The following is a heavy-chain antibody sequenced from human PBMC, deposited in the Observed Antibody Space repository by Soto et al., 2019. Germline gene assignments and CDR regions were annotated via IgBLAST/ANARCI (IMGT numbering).Heavy chain of an antibody. J-gene: IGHJ4*02. CDR1: GYTFTSYD. V-gene: IGHV1-8*01. CDR3: ARVVGGMITFGGVIVIPYFDY. CDR2: MNPNSGNT. Sequence: ASVKVSCKASGYTFTSYDINWVRQATGQGLEWMGWMNPNSGNTGCAQKFQGRVTMTRNTSISTAYMELSSLRSEDTAVYYCARVVGGMITFGGVIVIPYFDYWGQGTLVTVSS. D-gene: IGHD3-16*02.